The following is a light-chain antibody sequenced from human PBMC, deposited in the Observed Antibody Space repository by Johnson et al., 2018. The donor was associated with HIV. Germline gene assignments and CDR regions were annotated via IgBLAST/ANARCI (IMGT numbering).Light chain of an antibody. V-gene: IGLV1-51*02. J-gene: IGLJ1*01. CDR1: SSNIGNNY. CDR3: GTWDSSLGAHYV. CDR2: EKN. Sequence: SVLTQPPSVSAAPGQKVTISCSGSSSNIGNNYVSWYQQLPGTAPKLLIYEKNKRPSGIPDRFSASKSGTSATLDITGLQTGDEADYYCGTWDSSLGAHYVFGSGTVVTVL.